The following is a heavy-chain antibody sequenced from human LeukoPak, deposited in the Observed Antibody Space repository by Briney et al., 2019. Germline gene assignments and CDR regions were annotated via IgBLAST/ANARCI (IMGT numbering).Heavy chain of an antibody. Sequence: GESLKISCQGSGYTFANFWIAWVRQMPGKGLEWMGIIYPGDSDTRYSPSFQGQVTISADKSISTAYLQWSSLQASDTATYYYYVDVWGKGTAVTVSS. D-gene: IGHD3-10*01. CDR3: YVDV. V-gene: IGHV5-51*01. J-gene: IGHJ6*04. CDR1: GYTFANFW. CDR2: IYPGDSDT.